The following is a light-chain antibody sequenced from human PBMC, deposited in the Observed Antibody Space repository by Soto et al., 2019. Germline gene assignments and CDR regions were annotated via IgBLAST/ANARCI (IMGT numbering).Light chain of an antibody. CDR3: QQVNDYPLT. V-gene: IGKV1-9*01. Sequence: IPLTQSPSSLSASVGQRVTITCRASQGVSSYLAWYQKKPGEAPKLLIYAASTLQSGVPSRFSGSGSGTDFTLTISSLQPEDFATYYCQQVNDYPLTFGGGTKVEIK. CDR1: QGVSSY. J-gene: IGKJ4*01. CDR2: AAS.